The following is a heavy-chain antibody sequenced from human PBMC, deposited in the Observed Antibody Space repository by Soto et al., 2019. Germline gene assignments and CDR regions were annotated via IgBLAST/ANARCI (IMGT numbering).Heavy chain of an antibody. CDR1: GDSISVRPYF. J-gene: IGHJ4*02. Sequence: QLQLQESGPGLVKPSATLSLTCTVSGDSISVRPYFWGWIRQPPGKGLEWIASILYDGYTVYTPSLKSRVFISVDTAKNQFSLKLTSVAAADPAIYFCAGRQAAVPHYWGQGTLVIVSS. CDR3: AGRQAAVPHY. CDR2: ILYDGYT. V-gene: IGHV4-39*01. D-gene: IGHD6-13*01.